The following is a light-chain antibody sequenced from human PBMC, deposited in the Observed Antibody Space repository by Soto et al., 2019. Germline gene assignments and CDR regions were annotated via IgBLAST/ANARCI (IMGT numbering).Light chain of an antibody. CDR1: QSVMSW. J-gene: IGKJ1*01. CDR2: KAS. Sequence: QVRRSRSTLSPSNGDRVTITCRASQSVMSWLAWHQQKPGKAPKLLIYKASDLDVGVPSRFSGSGSATEFTLTINDLQPEDAATYYCQQYTAYSPWTFGPGAMVEI. CDR3: QQYTAYSPWT. V-gene: IGKV1-5*03.